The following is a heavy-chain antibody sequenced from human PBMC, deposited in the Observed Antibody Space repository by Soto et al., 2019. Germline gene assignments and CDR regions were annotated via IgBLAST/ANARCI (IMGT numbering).Heavy chain of an antibody. D-gene: IGHD3-22*01. J-gene: IGHJ4*02. CDR3: GKARYYDSTGYLYYFDF. CDR2: ISGSGGST. Sequence: EVQLLESGGGLVQPGGSLTLSCAASGFTFSSYGMSWVRQAPGKGLEWVSGISGSGGSTYYADSVKGRFSISRDNSKNTLFLQMNSLRAEDTALYYCGKARYYDSTGYLYYFDFWGQGTLVTVSS. V-gene: IGHV3-23*01. CDR1: GFTFSSYG.